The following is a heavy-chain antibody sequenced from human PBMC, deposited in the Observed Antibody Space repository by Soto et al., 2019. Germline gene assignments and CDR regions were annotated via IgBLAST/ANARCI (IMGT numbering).Heavy chain of an antibody. CDR3: AKDGVGIAARLRYYYYGMDV. J-gene: IGHJ6*02. CDR1: GFTFSSYA. Sequence: GGSLRLSCAASGFTFSSYAMSWVLQAPWKGLEWVSAISGSGGSTYYADSVKGRFTISRDNSKNTLYLQMNSLRAEDTAVYYCAKDGVGIAARLRYYYYGMDVWGQGTTVTVSS. D-gene: IGHD6-6*01. V-gene: IGHV3-23*01. CDR2: ISGSGGST.